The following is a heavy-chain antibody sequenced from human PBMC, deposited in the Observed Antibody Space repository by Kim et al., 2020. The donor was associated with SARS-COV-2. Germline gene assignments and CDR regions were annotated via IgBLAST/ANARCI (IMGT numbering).Heavy chain of an antibody. CDR1: GFTFSSYS. J-gene: IGHJ6*02. CDR3: ARGIVGVPAGPEWRYYYYYYGMDV. D-gene: IGHD2-2*01. Sequence: GGSLRLSCAASGFTFSSYSMNWVRQAPGKGLEWVSSISSSSSYIYYADSVKGRFTISRDNTKNSLYLQMNSLRAEDTAVYYCARGIVGVPAGPEWRYYYYYYGMDVWGQGTTVTVSS. V-gene: IGHV3-21*01. CDR2: ISSSSSYI.